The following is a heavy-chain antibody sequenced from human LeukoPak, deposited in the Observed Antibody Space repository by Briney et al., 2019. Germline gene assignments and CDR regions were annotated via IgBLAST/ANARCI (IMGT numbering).Heavy chain of an antibody. V-gene: IGHV3-7*03. Sequence: GGSLRLSCAASGFTFSSYWMSWVRQAPGKGLEWVANIKQDGSEKYYVDSVKGRFTISRDNAKNSLYLQMNSLRAEDTAVYYCARGGYPDIVVVPAAIGSSSSDWFDPWGQGTLVTVSS. CDR1: GFTFSSYW. D-gene: IGHD2-2*01. CDR2: IKQDGSEK. CDR3: ARGGYPDIVVVPAAIGSSSSDWFDP. J-gene: IGHJ5*02.